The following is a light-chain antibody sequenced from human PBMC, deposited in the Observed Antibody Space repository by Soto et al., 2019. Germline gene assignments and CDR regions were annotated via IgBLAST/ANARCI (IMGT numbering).Light chain of an antibody. CDR3: SSYTSSSTYV. CDR2: EVS. Sequence: QSVLTQPASVSGSPGQSITISFTGTSSDVGSYNLVSWYQQHPGKAPKLMIYEVSKRPSGVSNRFSGSKSGNTASLTISGLQAEDEADYYCSSYTSSSTYVFGTGTKVTVL. CDR1: SSDVGSYNL. J-gene: IGLJ1*01. V-gene: IGLV2-14*02.